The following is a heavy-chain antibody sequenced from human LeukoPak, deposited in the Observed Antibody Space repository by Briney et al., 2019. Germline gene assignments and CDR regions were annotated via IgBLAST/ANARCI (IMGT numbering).Heavy chain of an antibody. CDR1: GFTVSSNS. Sequence: PGGSLRLSCTVSGFTVSSNSISWVRQAPGKGLEWVSFIYSDNTHYSDSVKDRFTISIDNSKNTLYLQMNSLRAEDTAVYYCARRAGAYSHPYDYWGQGTLVTVSS. V-gene: IGHV3-53*01. CDR3: ARRAGAYSHPYDY. J-gene: IGHJ4*02. CDR2: IYSDNT. D-gene: IGHD4/OR15-4a*01.